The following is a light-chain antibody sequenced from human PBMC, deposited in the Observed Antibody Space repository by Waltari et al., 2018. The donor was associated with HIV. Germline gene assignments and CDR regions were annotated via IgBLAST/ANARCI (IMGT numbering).Light chain of an antibody. CDR3: AAWDDSLGGPV. J-gene: IGLJ2*01. Sequence: LTQPPSAGQRVTISCSGGSSNIGSTTVNWFQHLPGTAPKLLIYGTSDWPSGVPDRFSGSKSGTSASLAITRLQSEDEADYYCAAWDDSLGGPVFGGGTKLTVL. CDR1: SSNIGSTT. V-gene: IGLV1-44*01. CDR2: GTS.